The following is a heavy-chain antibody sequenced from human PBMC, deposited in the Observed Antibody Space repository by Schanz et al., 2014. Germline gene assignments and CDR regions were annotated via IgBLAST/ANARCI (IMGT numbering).Heavy chain of an antibody. CDR1: GFTFSAYG. CDR3: ARRITGTHHNPYYHGMDV. V-gene: IGHV3-33*01. D-gene: IGHD1-20*01. CDR2: IWFDGNNK. J-gene: IGHJ6*02. Sequence: QVQLVESGGGVVQPGRSLRLSCAASGFTFSAYGMHWVRQAPGKGLEWVAVIWFDGNNKFYADSVKGRFTISRDNSKNTLYLQMSSLRAEDTAVYYCARRITGTHHNPYYHGMDVWGQGTTVTVSS.